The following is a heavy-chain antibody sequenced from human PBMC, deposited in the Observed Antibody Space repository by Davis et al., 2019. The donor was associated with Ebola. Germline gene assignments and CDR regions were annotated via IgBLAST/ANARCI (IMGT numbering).Heavy chain of an antibody. CDR3: ARTSYQPDW. CDR2: INTDGSFT. CDR1: GFTFSSYW. J-gene: IGHJ4*02. V-gene: IGHV3-74*01. Sequence: GESPKTSRAASGFTFSSYWMHWVRQTPGKGLVWVSRINTDGSFTDYADSVKGRFTIPRDNARNTVSLQMNSLRAEDTTLYYCARTSYQPDWWGQGTLVTVSS. D-gene: IGHD2-2*01.